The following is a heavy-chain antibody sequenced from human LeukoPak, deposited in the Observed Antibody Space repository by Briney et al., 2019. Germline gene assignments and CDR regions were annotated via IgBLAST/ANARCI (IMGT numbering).Heavy chain of an antibody. J-gene: IGHJ4*02. CDR3: AKHYESSAYYFDY. CDR1: GFTFSSYA. D-gene: IGHD3-22*01. CDR2: ISGGGT. Sequence: GGSLRLSCAASGFTFSSYAISWVRQAPGKGLEWVSAISGGGTYYAESVRGRFTISRDDSKNTLYLQMISLRAEDTAVYYCAKHYESSAYYFDYWGQGTLVTVSS. V-gene: IGHV3-23*01.